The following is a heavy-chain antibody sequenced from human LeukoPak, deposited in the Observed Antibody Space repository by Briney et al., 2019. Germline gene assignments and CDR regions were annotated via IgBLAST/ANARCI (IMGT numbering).Heavy chain of an antibody. D-gene: IGHD6-19*01. CDR2: IYYSGST. CDR3: ARSEGIAVADTYYFDY. CDR1: GGSISSYY. V-gene: IGHV4-59*01. J-gene: IGHJ4*02. Sequence: PSETLSLTCTVSGGSISSYYRSWIRQPPGKGLEWIGYIYYSGSTNYNPSLKSRVTISVDTSKNQFSLKLSSVTAADTAVYYCARSEGIAVADTYYFDYWGQGTLVTVSS.